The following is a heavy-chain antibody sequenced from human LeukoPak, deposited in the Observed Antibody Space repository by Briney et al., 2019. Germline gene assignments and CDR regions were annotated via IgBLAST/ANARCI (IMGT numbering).Heavy chain of an antibody. Sequence: AGGSLRLSCAASEFPFTNAWMTWVRRPPGKGLEWVGRIKSLRDGGTIDYAAPLRGRFTVSRDDSKNTLYLQMDSLETEDTAVYFCARQRGAYSRNPFDLWGQGTLVTVSS. J-gene: IGHJ3*01. CDR1: EFPFTNAW. V-gene: IGHV3-15*05. CDR3: ARQRGAYSRNPFDL. CDR2: IKSLRDGGTI. D-gene: IGHD2-21*01.